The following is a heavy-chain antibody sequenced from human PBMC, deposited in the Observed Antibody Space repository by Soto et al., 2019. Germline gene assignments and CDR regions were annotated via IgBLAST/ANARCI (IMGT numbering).Heavy chain of an antibody. J-gene: IGHJ4*01. CDR2: ISYDGSTI. D-gene: IGHD6-13*01. CDR1: GFTFSSYA. V-gene: IGHV3-30*18. CDR3: VKVCGSSSWYRFYFDY. Sequence: QVQLVESGGGVVQPGRSLRLSCAASGFTFSSYAMHWVRQAQGKGLEWVAVISYDGSTIYYADSVKGRFSISRDNYKNTLHQEMHNLKPEDTAVYYCVKVCGSSSWYRFYFDYWGHVTLVTVSS.